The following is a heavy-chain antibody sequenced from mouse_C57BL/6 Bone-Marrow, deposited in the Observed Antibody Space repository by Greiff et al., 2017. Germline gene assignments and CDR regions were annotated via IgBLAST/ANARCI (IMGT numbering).Heavy chain of an antibody. D-gene: IGHD1-1*01. CDR3: ARTGHYYGSSYDYFDY. V-gene: IGHV1-9*01. CDR1: GYTFTGYW. J-gene: IGHJ2*01. Sequence: VQLQQSGAELMKPGASVKLSCKATGYTFTGYWIEWVKQRPGHGLEWIGEILPGSGSTNYNEKFKGKATFTADTSSNTAYMQLSSLTTEDSAIYYCARTGHYYGSSYDYFDYWGQGTTLTVSS. CDR2: ILPGSGST.